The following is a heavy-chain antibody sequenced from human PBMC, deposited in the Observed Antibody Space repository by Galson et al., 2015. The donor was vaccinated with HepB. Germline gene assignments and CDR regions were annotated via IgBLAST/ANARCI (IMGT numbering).Heavy chain of an antibody. CDR3: ARDPGSGGSAKWGLGIGDY. V-gene: IGHV3-30-3*01. CDR1: GFTFSSYA. CDR2: ISYDGSNK. J-gene: IGHJ4*02. D-gene: IGHD2-15*01. Sequence: SLRLSCASSGFTFSSYAMHWVRQAPGKGLEWVAVISYDGSNKYYADSVKGRFTISRDNSKNTLYLQMNSLRAEDTAVYYCARDPGSGGSAKWGLGIGDYWGQGTLLTVSS.